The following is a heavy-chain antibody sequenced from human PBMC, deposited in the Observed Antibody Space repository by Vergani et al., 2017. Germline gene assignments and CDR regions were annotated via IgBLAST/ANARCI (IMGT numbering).Heavy chain of an antibody. Sequence: QVQLQESGPGLVKPSQTLSLTCTVSGGSISSGDYYWSWIRQPPGKGLEWIGYIYYSGSTCYNPSLKSRVTISVDTSKNQFSLKLSSVTAADTAVYYCARGGRRYCSSTSCYEFGWFDPWGQGTLVTVSS. CDR2: IYYSGST. J-gene: IGHJ5*02. CDR1: GGSISSGDYY. CDR3: ARGGRRYCSSTSCYEFGWFDP. D-gene: IGHD2-2*01. V-gene: IGHV4-30-4*08.